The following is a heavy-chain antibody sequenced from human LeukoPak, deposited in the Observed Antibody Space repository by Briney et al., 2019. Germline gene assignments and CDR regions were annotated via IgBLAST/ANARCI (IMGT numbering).Heavy chain of an antibody. Sequence: GGSLRLSCAASGFTFSSYGMHWVRQAPGKGLEWVAVISYDGSNKYYADSVKGRFTISRDNSKNTLYLQMNSLRAEDTAVYYCAKLRDCSSNSCYYYGMDVWGKGTTVTVSS. CDR2: ISYDGSNK. CDR3: AKLRDCSSNSCYYYGMDV. D-gene: IGHD2-2*01. J-gene: IGHJ6*04. CDR1: GFTFSSYG. V-gene: IGHV3-30*18.